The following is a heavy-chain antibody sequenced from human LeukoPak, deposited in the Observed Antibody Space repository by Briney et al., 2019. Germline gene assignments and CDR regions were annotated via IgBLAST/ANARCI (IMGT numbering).Heavy chain of an antibody. CDR1: GFTFRNYG. Sequence: PGGSLRLSCAVSGFTFRNYGMHWVRQAPGKGLEWVAVISYDESDKYYGDSVKGRFTISRDNSKNTLFLQMNSLRAEDTAVYSCAKDFRRADYYDSSGYYRMIDYWGQGTLVTVSS. D-gene: IGHD3-22*01. CDR3: AKDFRRADYYDSSGYYRMIDY. CDR2: ISYDESDK. J-gene: IGHJ4*02. V-gene: IGHV3-30*18.